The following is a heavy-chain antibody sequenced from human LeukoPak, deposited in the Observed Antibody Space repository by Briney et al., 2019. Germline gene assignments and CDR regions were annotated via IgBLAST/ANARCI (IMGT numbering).Heavy chain of an antibody. CDR2: FDPEDGET. D-gene: IGHD3-3*01. Sequence: GASVKVSCTVSGYTLTELSMHWVQQAPGKGLEWMGGFDPEDGETIYAQKFQGRVTMTEDTSTDTAYMELSSLRSEDTAVYYCATSGFLEWPLQLRYWGQGTLVTVSS. CDR1: GYTLTELS. J-gene: IGHJ4*02. V-gene: IGHV1-24*01. CDR3: ATSGFLEWPLQLRY.